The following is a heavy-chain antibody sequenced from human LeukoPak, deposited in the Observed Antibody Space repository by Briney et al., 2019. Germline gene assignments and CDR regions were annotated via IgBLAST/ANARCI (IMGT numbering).Heavy chain of an antibody. J-gene: IGHJ2*01. V-gene: IGHV3-30*01. Sequence: GGSLRLSCAASGFTFSSYAMHWVRQAPGKGLEWVAVISYDGSNKYYADSVKGRFTISRDNSKNTLYLQMNSLRAEDTAVYHCTREPDVWGTWYFDLWGRGTQVTVSS. CDR3: TREPDVWGTWYFDL. D-gene: IGHD1-7*01. CDR1: GFTFSSYA. CDR2: ISYDGSNK.